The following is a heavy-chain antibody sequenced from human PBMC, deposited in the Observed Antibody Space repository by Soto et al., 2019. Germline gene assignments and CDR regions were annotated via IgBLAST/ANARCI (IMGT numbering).Heavy chain of an antibody. J-gene: IGHJ6*02. CDR1: GGSISSGGYY. CDR2: IYYSWIT. Sequence: PSETLSLTCTVSGGSISSGGYYWSWIRQHPGKGLEWIGYIYYSWITSYNPSLKSRVTISVDTSKNQFSLKLSSVTAADTAVYYCAREKVDMAVDGMDVWGQGTTVTVSS. D-gene: IGHD5-12*01. CDR3: AREKVDMAVDGMDV. V-gene: IGHV4-31*03.